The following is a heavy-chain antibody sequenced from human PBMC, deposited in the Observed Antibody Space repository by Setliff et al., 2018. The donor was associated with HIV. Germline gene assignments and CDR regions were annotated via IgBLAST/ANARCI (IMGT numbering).Heavy chain of an antibody. Sequence: GESLRLSCAASGFTFSSYDMHWVRQAPGKGLEWVAFIQYDGSNKYYVDSVKGRFTISRDNSKNTVYLQMNSLRAEDTAVYYCAKDRGDYYYGMDVWGQGTTVTV. CDR3: AKDRGDYYYGMDV. CDR1: GFTFSSYD. V-gene: IGHV3-30*02. D-gene: IGHD3-16*01. CDR2: IQYDGSNK. J-gene: IGHJ6*02.